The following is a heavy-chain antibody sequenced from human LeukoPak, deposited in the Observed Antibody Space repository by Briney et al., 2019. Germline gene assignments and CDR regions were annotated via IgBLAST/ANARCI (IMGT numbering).Heavy chain of an antibody. D-gene: IGHD6-13*01. V-gene: IGHV4-61*02. CDR3: ARAGEGSWY. CDR2: IYTSGST. CDR1: GGSISSGSYY. J-gene: IGHJ4*02. Sequence: SETLSLTCTVSGGSISSGSYYWSWIRQPAGKGLEWIGRIYTSGSTNYNPSLKSRVTISVDTSKNQFSLKLSSVTAADTAVYYCARAGEGSWYWGQGTLVTVSS.